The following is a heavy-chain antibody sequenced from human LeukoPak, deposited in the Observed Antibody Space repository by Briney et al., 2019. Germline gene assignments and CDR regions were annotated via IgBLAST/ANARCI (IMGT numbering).Heavy chain of an antibody. CDR3: ARDSRKYSSSSMFYGY. CDR2: IIPIFGTA. D-gene: IGHD6-6*01. Sequence: ASVKVSCKASGGTFSSYAISWVRQAPGQGLEWMGGIIPIFGTANYAQKFQGRVTITADESTSTAYMELSSLRSEDTAVYYCARDSRKYSSSSMFYGYWGQGTLVTVSS. V-gene: IGHV1-69*13. CDR1: GGTFSSYA. J-gene: IGHJ4*02.